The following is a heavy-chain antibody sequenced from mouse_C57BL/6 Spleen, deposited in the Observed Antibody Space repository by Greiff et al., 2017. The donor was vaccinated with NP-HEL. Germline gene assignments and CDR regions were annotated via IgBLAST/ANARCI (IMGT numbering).Heavy chain of an antibody. Sequence: VKVVESGPGLVQPSQSLSITCTVSGFSLTSYGVHWVRQSPGKGLEWLGVIWRGGSTDYNAAFMSRLSITKDNSKSQVFFKMNSLQADDTAIYYCAKTSYYGSSYGYAMDYWGQGTSVTVSS. CDR2: IWRGGST. CDR3: AKTSYYGSSYGYAMDY. D-gene: IGHD1-1*01. J-gene: IGHJ4*01. V-gene: IGHV2-5*01. CDR1: GFSLTSYG.